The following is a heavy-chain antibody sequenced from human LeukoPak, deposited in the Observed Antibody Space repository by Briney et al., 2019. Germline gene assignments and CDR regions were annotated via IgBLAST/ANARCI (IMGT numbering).Heavy chain of an antibody. Sequence: GGSLRLSCAASGFTFSDYYMSWIRQAPGKGLEWVSYISSSGSTIYYADSVKGRFTISRDNSKNTLYLQMNSLRAEDTAVYYCAKDVRVAGTYFDYWGQGTLVTVSS. V-gene: IGHV3-11*01. CDR1: GFTFSDYY. CDR2: ISSSGSTI. CDR3: AKDVRVAGTYFDY. D-gene: IGHD6-19*01. J-gene: IGHJ4*02.